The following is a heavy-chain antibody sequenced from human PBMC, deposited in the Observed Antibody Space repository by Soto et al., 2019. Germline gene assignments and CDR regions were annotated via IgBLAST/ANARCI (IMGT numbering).Heavy chain of an antibody. CDR2: ISYDGTNK. CDR3: AKGLGGMVLGDAFDI. D-gene: IGHD3-10*01. J-gene: IGHJ3*02. CDR1: GITFSSYG. Sequence: QVQLVESGGGVVQPGRSLRLSCAASGITFSSYGMHWVRQAPGKGLEWVAVISYDGTNKYYGDSVKGRFSISRDNSKNTLYLQMNSLRAEDTAAYYCAKGLGGMVLGDAFDIWGQGTMVTVSS. V-gene: IGHV3-30*18.